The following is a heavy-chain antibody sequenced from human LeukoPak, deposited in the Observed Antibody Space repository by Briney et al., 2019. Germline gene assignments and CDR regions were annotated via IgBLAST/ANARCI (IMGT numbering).Heavy chain of an antibody. Sequence: KPGGSLRLSCAASGFTFSSYSMNWVRQAPGKGLGWVSSISSSSSYIYYADSVKGRFTISRDNAKNSLYLQMNSLRAEDTAVYYCARGVAYCGGDCYDYWGQGTLVTVSS. D-gene: IGHD2-21*01. CDR3: ARGVAYCGGDCYDY. V-gene: IGHV3-21*01. CDR1: GFTFSSYS. J-gene: IGHJ4*02. CDR2: ISSSSSYI.